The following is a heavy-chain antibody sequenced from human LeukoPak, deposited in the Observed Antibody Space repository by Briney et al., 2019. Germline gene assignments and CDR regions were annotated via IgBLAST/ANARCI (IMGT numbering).Heavy chain of an antibody. CDR2: INLNSGNT. V-gene: IGHV1-18*04. Sequence: ASVRVSCKASGYTFTGYYMHWVRQAPGQGLEWMGWINLNSGNTNYAQKLQGRVTMTTDTSTSTAYMELRSLRSDDTAVYYYARDYYPRANSGYDSVRLRGVDYWGQGTLVTVSS. CDR1: GYTFTGYY. CDR3: ARDYYPRANSGYDSVRLRGVDY. D-gene: IGHD5-12*01. J-gene: IGHJ4*02.